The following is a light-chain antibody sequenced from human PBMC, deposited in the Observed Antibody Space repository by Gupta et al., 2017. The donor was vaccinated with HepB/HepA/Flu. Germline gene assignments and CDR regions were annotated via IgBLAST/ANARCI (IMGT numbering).Light chain of an antibody. V-gene: IGKV3-15*01. Sequence: EMVMPQSPATLSVSPGERATLSCRASQSVSSNLAWYQQKPGQAPRLLIYGASTRATGIPARFSGSGSGTEFTLTISSLQSEDFAVYYCKQYNNWPLTFGGGTKVEIK. J-gene: IGKJ4*01. CDR2: GAS. CDR3: KQYNNWPLT. CDR1: QSVSSN.